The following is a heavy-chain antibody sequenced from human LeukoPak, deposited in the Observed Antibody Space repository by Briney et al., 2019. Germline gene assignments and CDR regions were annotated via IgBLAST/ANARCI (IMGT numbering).Heavy chain of an antibody. Sequence: GASVKVSCKASGYTFTSYYMHWVRQAPGQGLEWMGIINPSSGTTTYAQKFQGRVTMTRDTSTSTAYMEMRRLRSDDTAVHYCARVPSSRWEGPYFDYWGQGTPVTVSS. CDR3: ARVPSSRWEGPYFDY. CDR1: GYTFTSYY. V-gene: IGHV1-46*01. CDR2: INPSSGTT. J-gene: IGHJ4*02. D-gene: IGHD1-26*01.